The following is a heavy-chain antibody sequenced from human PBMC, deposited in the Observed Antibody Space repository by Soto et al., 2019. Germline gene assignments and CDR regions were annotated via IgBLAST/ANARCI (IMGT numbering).Heavy chain of an antibody. CDR3: ARDGWLRYSGYDWHFDY. Sequence: EVQLVESGGVLVQPGESLRLSCAASGFPFSSYEMNWVRQAPGKGLEWVAYISSGGGNIYYAESMKGRFTISRDNAKNSVDLQMNSLRAETAAVYYCARDGWLRYSGYDWHFDYWGQGTLVTVS. J-gene: IGHJ4*02. CDR1: GFPFSSYE. V-gene: IGHV3-48*03. CDR2: ISSGGGNI. D-gene: IGHD5-12*01.